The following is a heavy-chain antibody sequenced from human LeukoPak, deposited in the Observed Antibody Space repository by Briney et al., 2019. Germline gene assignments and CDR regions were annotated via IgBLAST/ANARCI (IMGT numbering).Heavy chain of an antibody. J-gene: IGHJ4*02. CDR3: AGDISSSGGLEY. CDR2: IKQDGSTE. Sequence: GGSLRLSCEASGFTFRIYWMNWVRQAPGKGLEWVANIKQDGSTEYYVDSVKGRFTISRDNAKNSLFLQMNSLRAEDTAVYYRAGDISSSGGLEYWGQGTLVTVSS. D-gene: IGHD6-6*01. CDR1: GFTFRIYW. V-gene: IGHV3-7*04.